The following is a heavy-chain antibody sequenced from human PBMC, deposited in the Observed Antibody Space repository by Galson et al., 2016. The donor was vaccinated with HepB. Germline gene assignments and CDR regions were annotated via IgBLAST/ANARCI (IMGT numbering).Heavy chain of an antibody. CDR1: GDSVSSNSAG. Sequence: CAISGDSVSSNSAGWNWIRQSPSRGLEWLGRTYYRSKWSSDYADSVRSRLTISADTSKNQFSLQLNSVTPEDTAVYYCTGVLHLGRGFNTWGQGTLVTVSS. D-gene: IGHD3-16*01. CDR2: TYYRSKWSS. CDR3: TGVLHLGRGFNT. J-gene: IGHJ5*02. V-gene: IGHV6-1*01.